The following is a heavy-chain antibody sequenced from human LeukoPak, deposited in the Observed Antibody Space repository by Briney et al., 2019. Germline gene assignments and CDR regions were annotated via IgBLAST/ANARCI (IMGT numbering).Heavy chain of an antibody. V-gene: IGHV4-59*08. D-gene: IGHD1-26*01. Sequence: SETLSLTCTVPGGSISSYYWSWIRQPPRKGLEWIGYMYYSESTNYNPSLKSRVTISVDTSKNQFSLKLSSVHAADTAVYYCARQSGWYSGSYLFDYWGQGTLVTVSS. CDR2: MYYSEST. CDR1: GGSISSYY. CDR3: ARQSGWYSGSYLFDY. J-gene: IGHJ4*02.